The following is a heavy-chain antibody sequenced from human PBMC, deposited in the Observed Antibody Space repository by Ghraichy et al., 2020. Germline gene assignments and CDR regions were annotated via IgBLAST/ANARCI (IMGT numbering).Heavy chain of an antibody. CDR3: ARGDCSGGSCYSVYYYYGMDV. J-gene: IGHJ6*02. V-gene: IGHV3-33*01. D-gene: IGHD2-15*01. CDR1: GFTFSSYG. CDR2: IWYDGSNK. Sequence: LSLTCAASGFTFSSYGMHWVRQAPGKGLEWVAVIWYDGSNKYYADSVKGRFTISRDNSKNTLYLQMNSLRAEDTAVYYCARGDCSGGSCYSVYYYYGMDVWGQGTTVTVSS.